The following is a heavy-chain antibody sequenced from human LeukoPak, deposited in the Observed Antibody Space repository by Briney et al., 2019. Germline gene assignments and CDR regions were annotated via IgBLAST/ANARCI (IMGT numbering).Heavy chain of an antibody. CDR3: ARDDDYGGNSLGY. Sequence: ASVKVSCKASGYTFTSYGISWVRHPPAQGLEWVGWISAYNGNTNYAQKLQGRVTMTTDTYTSTAYMELRSLRSDDTAVYYCARDDDYGGNSLGYGGQGTLVTVSS. D-gene: IGHD4-23*01. CDR1: GYTFTSYG. CDR2: ISAYNGNT. V-gene: IGHV1-18*01. J-gene: IGHJ4*02.